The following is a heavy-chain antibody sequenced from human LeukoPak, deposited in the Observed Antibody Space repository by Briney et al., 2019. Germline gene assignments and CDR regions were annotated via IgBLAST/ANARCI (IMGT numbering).Heavy chain of an antibody. V-gene: IGHV4-59*08. CDR2: IYNSGST. Sequence: SETLSLTCTVSGGSMNSYYWTWIRQPPGKELEWIGYIYNSGSTNYNPSLKSRVTISTDTSKKQFSLRVSSVTAADTAVYYCARRLRIEGGPRRGDALDMWGQGTMVTLSS. CDR1: GGSMNSYY. D-gene: IGHD1-26*01. J-gene: IGHJ3*02. CDR3: ARRLRIEGGPRRGDALDM.